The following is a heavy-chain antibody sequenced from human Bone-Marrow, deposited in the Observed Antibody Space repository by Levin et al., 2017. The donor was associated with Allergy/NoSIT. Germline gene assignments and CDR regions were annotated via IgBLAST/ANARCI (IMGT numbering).Heavy chain of an antibody. Sequence: LSLTCTASGFTFTTYWMTWVRQAPGKGLEWVARIKHDGSDKYYVDSVKGRFTVSRDNAKKSLYLHMNSLGVEDTAVYFCARRGVVYAMGYFYYGMDVWGQGTTVTVS. CDR3: ARRGVVYAMGYFYYGMDV. D-gene: IGHD2-8*01. CDR1: GFTFTTYW. CDR2: IKHDGSDK. J-gene: IGHJ6*02. V-gene: IGHV3-7*01.